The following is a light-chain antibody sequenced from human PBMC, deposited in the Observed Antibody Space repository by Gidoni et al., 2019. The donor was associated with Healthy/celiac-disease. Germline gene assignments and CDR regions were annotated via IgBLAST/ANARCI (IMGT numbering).Light chain of an antibody. Sequence: DIQIPHSPSSLSASVGDRVTITCRESESISIYLNWYQQKPVKAPKLLIYAASSLQRGFPSRFSGSGSGTDCTLTISSLQPEDGVTYCWQQSYSTPYTFXQXTKLEIK. CDR3: QQSYSTPYT. CDR1: ESISIY. J-gene: IGKJ2*01. CDR2: AAS. V-gene: IGKV1-39*01.